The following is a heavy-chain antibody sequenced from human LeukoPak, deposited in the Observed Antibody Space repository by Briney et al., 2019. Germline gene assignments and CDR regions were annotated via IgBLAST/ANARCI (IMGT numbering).Heavy chain of an antibody. Sequence: GGSLRLSCAASGFTFGSYAMHWVRQAPGKGLDWVAVISYDGSNKYYADSVKGRFTISRDNSKNTLYLQMNSLRAEDTAVYYCARSGRIHWFDPWGQGTLVTVSS. CDR2: ISYDGSNK. CDR1: GFTFGSYA. CDR3: ARSGRIHWFDP. D-gene: IGHD2-15*01. V-gene: IGHV3-30-3*01. J-gene: IGHJ5*02.